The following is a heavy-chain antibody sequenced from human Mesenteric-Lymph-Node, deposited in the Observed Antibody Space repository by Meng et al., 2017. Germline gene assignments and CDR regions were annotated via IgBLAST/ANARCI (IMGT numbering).Heavy chain of an antibody. D-gene: IGHD3-10*01. V-gene: IGHV1-2*06. J-gene: IGHJ5*02. CDR3: ARDTAGVLKYYYGSGSFNWFDP. CDR1: GYTFTGYY. CDR2: INPNSGGT. Sequence: ASVKVSCKASGYTFTGYYMHWVRQAPGQGLEWMGRINPNSGGTNYAQKFQGRVTMTRDTSISTAYMELSRLRSDDTAVYYCARDTAGVLKYYYGSGSFNWFDPWGQGTLVTVSS.